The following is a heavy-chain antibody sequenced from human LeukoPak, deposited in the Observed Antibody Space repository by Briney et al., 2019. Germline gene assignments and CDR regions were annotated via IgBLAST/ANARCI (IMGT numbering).Heavy chain of an antibody. Sequence: GASVKGSCKASGYTFTSYDINWMRQATGQGLEWMGWMNPNSGNTGYAQKFQGRVTITRNTSISTAYMELGSLRSEDTAVYYCARARSSHYYCYMDVWGKGTTVTVSS. CDR2: MNPNSGNT. D-gene: IGHD2-2*01. CDR3: ARARSSHYYCYMDV. V-gene: IGHV1-8*03. CDR1: GYTFTSYD. J-gene: IGHJ6*03.